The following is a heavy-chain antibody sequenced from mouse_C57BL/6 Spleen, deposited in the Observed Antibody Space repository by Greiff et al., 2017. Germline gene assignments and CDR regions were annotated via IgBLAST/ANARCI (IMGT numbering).Heavy chain of an antibody. CDR2: ISSGGDYI. J-gene: IGHJ4*01. CDR3: TREGMYYCGSSYVDYAMDY. V-gene: IGHV5-9-1*02. Sequence: EVQLVESGEGLVKPGGSLKLSCAASGFTFSSYAMSWVRQTPEKRLEWVAYISSGGDYIYYADTVKGRFTLSRDNARNTLYLQMSSMKSEDTGMYDCTREGMYYCGSSYVDYAMDYWGQGTSVTVSS. D-gene: IGHD1-1*01. CDR1: GFTFSSYA.